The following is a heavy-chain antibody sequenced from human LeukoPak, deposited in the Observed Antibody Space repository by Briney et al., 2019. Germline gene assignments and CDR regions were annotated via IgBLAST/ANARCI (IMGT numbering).Heavy chain of an antibody. CDR1: DGSISSYY. J-gene: IGHJ4*02. V-gene: IGHV4-59*08. Sequence: SETLSLTCNVSDGSISSYYWSWIRQPPGKGLEWIGYIYYSGSTNYNPSLKSRVTISVDTSKNQFSLKLSSVTAADTAVYYCARQGAGVPFDYWGRGTLVTVSS. CDR2: IYYSGST. D-gene: IGHD3-10*01. CDR3: ARQGAGVPFDY.